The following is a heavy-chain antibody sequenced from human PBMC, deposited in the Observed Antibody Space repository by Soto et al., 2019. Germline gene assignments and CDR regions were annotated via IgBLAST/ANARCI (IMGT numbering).Heavy chain of an antibody. D-gene: IGHD2-8*02. CDR3: ARDKITGLFDY. J-gene: IGHJ4*02. CDR1: GWSFSGYY. Sequence: PSETLSLTCAFYGWSFSGYYWTWIRQPPGTGLEWIGEINHSGSTNYNPSLKSRVTISVDTSKNQFSLKLTSVTAADTAVYYCARDKITGLFDYWGQGTRVTVSS. CDR2: INHSGST. V-gene: IGHV4-34*01.